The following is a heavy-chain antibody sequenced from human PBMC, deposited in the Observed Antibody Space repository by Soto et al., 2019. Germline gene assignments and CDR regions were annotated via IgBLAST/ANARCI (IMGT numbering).Heavy chain of an antibody. CDR2: MYSGGNT. J-gene: IGHJ5*02. D-gene: IGHD3-22*01. CDR1: GGSFSSSTYY. Sequence: QLQLQESGPGLVKPSETLSLTCTVSGGSFSSSTYYWGWIRQPPGKGLEWNGSMYSGGNTYYNPSLKSRVTVSVDTSKNHFSLKLTSVTAADTAMYYCARQPYDSTGYYYGAWGQGTLVTVSS. CDR3: ARQPYDSTGYYYGA. V-gene: IGHV4-39*01.